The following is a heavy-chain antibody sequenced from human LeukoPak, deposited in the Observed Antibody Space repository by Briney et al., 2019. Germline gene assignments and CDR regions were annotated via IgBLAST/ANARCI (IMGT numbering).Heavy chain of an antibody. V-gene: IGHV1-69*01. J-gene: IGHJ4*02. CDR1: GGTFSGYA. CDR2: IIPIFGTA. CDR3: AREVGGDYYDSSGYYFDY. Sequence: ASVKVSCKASGGTFSGYAISWVRQAPGQGLEWMGGIIPIFGTANYAQKFQGRVTITADESTSTAYMELSSLRSEDTAVYYCAREVGGDYYDSSGYYFDYWGQGTLVTVSS. D-gene: IGHD3-22*01.